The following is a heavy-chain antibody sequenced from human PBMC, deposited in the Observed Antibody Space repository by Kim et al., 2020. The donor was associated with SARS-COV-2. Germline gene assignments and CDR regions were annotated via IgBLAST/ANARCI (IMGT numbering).Heavy chain of an antibody. CDR3: ASSLYGSGSYDY. D-gene: IGHD3-10*01. J-gene: IGHJ4*02. CDR2: INHSGST. CDR1: GGSFSGYY. Sequence: SETLSLTCAVYGGSFSGYYWSWIRQPPGKGLEWIGEINHSGSTNYNPSLKSRVTISVDTSKNQFSLKLSSVTAADTAVYYCASSLYGSGSYDYWGQGTLVTVSS. V-gene: IGHV4-34*01.